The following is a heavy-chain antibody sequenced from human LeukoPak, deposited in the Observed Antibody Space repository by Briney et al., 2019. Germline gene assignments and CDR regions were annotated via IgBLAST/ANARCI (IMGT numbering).Heavy chain of an antibody. CDR1: GGSFSGYY. D-gene: IGHD4-23*01. V-gene: IGHV4-59*01. Sequence: SETLSLTCAVYGGSFSGYYWSWIRQPPGKGLEWIGYIYYSGSTNYNPSLKSRVTMSVDTSKNQLSLKLTSVTAADTAVYYCARHQRGNSDAFDIWGQGTVVTVSS. CDR2: IYYSGST. J-gene: IGHJ3*02. CDR3: ARHQRGNSDAFDI.